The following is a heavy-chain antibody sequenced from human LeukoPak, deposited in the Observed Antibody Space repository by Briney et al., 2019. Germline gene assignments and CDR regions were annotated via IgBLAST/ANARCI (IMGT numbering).Heavy chain of an antibody. CDR1: GYTFTSYD. Sequence: ASVKVSCKASGYTFTSYDINWVRQATGQGLERMGWMNPNSGNTGYAQKFQGRVTMTRNTSISTAYMELSSLRSEDTAVYYCARTTHSSSWSGVFGDAFDIWGQGTMVTVSS. CDR3: ARTTHSSSWSGVFGDAFDI. D-gene: IGHD6-13*01. V-gene: IGHV1-8*01. CDR2: MNPNSGNT. J-gene: IGHJ3*02.